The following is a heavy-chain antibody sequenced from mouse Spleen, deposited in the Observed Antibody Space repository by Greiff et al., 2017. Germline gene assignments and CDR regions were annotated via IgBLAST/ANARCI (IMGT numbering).Heavy chain of an antibody. CDR1: GYTFTDYY. J-gene: IGHJ2*01. Sequence: EVQLQQSGPELVKPGASVKISCKASGYTFTDYYMNWVKQSHGKSLEWIGDINPNNGGTSYNQKFKGKATLTVDKSSSTAYMELRSLTSEDSAVYYCARMRYYGSSDYWGQGTTLTVSS. CDR2: INPNNGGT. V-gene: IGHV1-26*01. D-gene: IGHD1-1*01. CDR3: ARMRYYGSSDY.